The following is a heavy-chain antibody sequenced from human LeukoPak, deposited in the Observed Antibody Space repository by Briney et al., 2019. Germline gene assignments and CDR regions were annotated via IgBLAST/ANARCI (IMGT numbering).Heavy chain of an antibody. CDR2: IYHSGGS. V-gene: IGHV4-38-2*01. CDR1: GYSISSDYY. J-gene: IGHJ5*02. Sequence: SETLSLTCVVSGYSISSDYYWGWIRQPPGKGPEWIGNIYHSGGSYYNPSLKSRVTILVDTSKNQFSLKLSSVTAADTAVYYCAKAGTTGIHHWFDPWGQGNLVTVSS. D-gene: IGHD1-1*01. CDR3: AKAGTTGIHHWFDP.